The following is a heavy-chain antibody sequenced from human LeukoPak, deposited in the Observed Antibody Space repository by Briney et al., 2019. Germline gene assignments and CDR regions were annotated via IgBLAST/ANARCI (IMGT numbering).Heavy chain of an antibody. Sequence: GGSLRLSCAASGFTVSSNEMSWVRQAPGKGLEWVSSISGGSTYYADSRKGRFTISRDNSKNTLHLQMNSLRAEDTAVYYCAKETTTMVRGVIIGGRGDLFDYWGQGTLVTVSS. J-gene: IGHJ4*02. CDR3: AKETTTMVRGVIIGGRGDLFDY. CDR1: GFTVSSNE. D-gene: IGHD3-10*01. V-gene: IGHV3-38-3*01. CDR2: ISGGST.